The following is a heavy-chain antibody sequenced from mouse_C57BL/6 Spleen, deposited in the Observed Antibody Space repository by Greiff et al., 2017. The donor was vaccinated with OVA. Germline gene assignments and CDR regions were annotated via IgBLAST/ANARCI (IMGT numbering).Heavy chain of an antibody. CDR3: ARGGHYYCSSYYFDY. CDR1: GYTFTGYW. D-gene: IGHD1-1*01. CDR2: ILPGSGRT. Sequence: QVQLQQSGAELMKPGASVKLSCKATGYTFTGYWIEWVKQRPGHGLEWIGEILPGSGRTNYNEKFKGKATFTADTSSNTAYMQLSSRTTEDSAIYYWARGGHYYCSSYYFDYWGQGTTLTVSS. J-gene: IGHJ2*01. V-gene: IGHV1-9*01.